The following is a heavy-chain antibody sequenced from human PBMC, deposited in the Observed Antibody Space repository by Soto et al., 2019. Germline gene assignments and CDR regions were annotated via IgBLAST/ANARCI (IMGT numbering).Heavy chain of an antibody. CDR1: GFIFNNYG. V-gene: IGHV3-23*01. Sequence: PGGSLRLSCEASGFIFNNYGMSWVRQAPGKGLEWVAAISDSGDSTYYADPMRGRFSISRDNSKNTLYLQVKSLRPEDTAMYYCVKDLYRSSTMPCLDHWGQGALVTVSS. CDR2: ISDSGDST. CDR3: VKDLYRSSTMPCLDH. J-gene: IGHJ4*02. D-gene: IGHD1-1*01.